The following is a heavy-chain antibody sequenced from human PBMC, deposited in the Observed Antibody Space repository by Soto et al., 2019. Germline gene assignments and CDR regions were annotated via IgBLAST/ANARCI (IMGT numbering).Heavy chain of an antibody. CDR1: GYTFTSYG. CDR3: AREEEGGYYDSSGYPGY. Sequence: QVPLVQSGAEVKKPGASVKVSCKASGYTFTSYGISWVRQAPGQGLEWMGWISAYNGNTNYAQKLQGRVTMTTDTSTSTAYMELRSLRSDDTAVYYCAREEEGGYYDSSGYPGYWGQGTLVTVSS. CDR2: ISAYNGNT. V-gene: IGHV1-18*04. D-gene: IGHD3-22*01. J-gene: IGHJ4*02.